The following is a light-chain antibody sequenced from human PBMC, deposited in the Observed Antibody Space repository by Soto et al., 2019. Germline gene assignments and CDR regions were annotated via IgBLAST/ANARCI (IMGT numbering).Light chain of an antibody. CDR1: QSLIHSDGSTY. Sequence: DVVMTQSPLSLPVTLGQPASISCRSSQSLIHSDGSTYLNWFQQRPGQSPRRLIYEFSDRDSGVPDRFGVSGSGADFTLKIRRVEADDVGVYYCMQGTHRPWTFSQLTEVEIK. J-gene: IGKJ1*01. CDR3: MQGTHRPWT. CDR2: EFS. V-gene: IGKV2-30*02.